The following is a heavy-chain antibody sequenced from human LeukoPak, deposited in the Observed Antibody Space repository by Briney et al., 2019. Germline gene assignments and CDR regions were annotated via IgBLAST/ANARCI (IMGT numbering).Heavy chain of an antibody. D-gene: IGHD3-22*01. Sequence: TGGSLRLSCAASGFTFSSYSMNWVRQAPGKGLEWVSYISSSSSTIYYADSVKGRFTISRDNSKNTLYLQMNSLRAEDTAVYYCAKADGYFDSSGYRRAYYYYGMDVWGQGTTVTVSS. V-gene: IGHV3-48*01. CDR3: AKADGYFDSSGYRRAYYYYGMDV. J-gene: IGHJ6*02. CDR2: ISSSSSTI. CDR1: GFTFSSYS.